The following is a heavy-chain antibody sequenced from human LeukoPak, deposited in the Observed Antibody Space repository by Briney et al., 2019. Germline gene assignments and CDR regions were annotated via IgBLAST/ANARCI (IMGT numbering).Heavy chain of an antibody. CDR1: GFTFSSYG. D-gene: IGHD6-13*01. CDR3: AKDIEPAGLFLDS. CDR2: IRYDGSNK. Sequence: GGSLRLSCAASGFTFSSYGMHWVRQAPGKGLEWVAFIRYDGSNKYYADSVKGRFTISRDNSKNTLYLQMNSLRAEDTAIYYCAKDIEPAGLFLDSWGQGTLVTVSP. J-gene: IGHJ4*02. V-gene: IGHV3-30*02.